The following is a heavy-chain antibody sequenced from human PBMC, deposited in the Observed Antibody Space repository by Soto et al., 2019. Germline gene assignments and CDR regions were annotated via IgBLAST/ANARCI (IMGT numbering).Heavy chain of an antibody. Sequence: QITLKESGPTLVKPTQTLTLTCTFSGFSLSTSGVGVGWIRQPPGKALEWLALIYWDDDKRYSPSLKSRLTITHDTSKHQVVLTMTNMDPVDTATYYCAHSLYDYVWGTNWFDPWGQGTLVTVSS. J-gene: IGHJ5*02. CDR3: AHSLYDYVWGTNWFDP. CDR2: IYWDDDK. V-gene: IGHV2-5*02. CDR1: GFSLSTSGVG. D-gene: IGHD3-16*01.